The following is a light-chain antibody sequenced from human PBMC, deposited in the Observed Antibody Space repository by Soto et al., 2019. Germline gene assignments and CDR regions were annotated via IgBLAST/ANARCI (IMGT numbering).Light chain of an antibody. V-gene: IGKV1-5*01. CDR2: AAA. J-gene: IGKJ1*01. Sequence: DTEMPQSLSSVSASVGDTITISCRASQNIERYLNWYQHKQGKAPQLLMFAAANLASGVPSRFSGSGSGTEFTLSISSLQPDDFATYYCQQYNSYPRTFGQGTKVDIK. CDR1: QNIERY. CDR3: QQYNSYPRT.